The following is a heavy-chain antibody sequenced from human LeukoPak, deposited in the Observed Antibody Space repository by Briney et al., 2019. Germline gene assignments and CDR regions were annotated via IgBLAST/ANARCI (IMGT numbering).Heavy chain of an antibody. CDR2: IYHSGST. D-gene: IGHD4-11*01. CDR3: ARAERQKTHDYSNYVFDY. J-gene: IGHJ4*02. Sequence: RTSETLSLTCTVSGYSISSGYYWGWIRQPPGKGLEWIGSIYHSGSTYYNPSLKSRVTISVDTSKNQFSLKLSSVTAADTAVYYCARAERQKTHDYSNYVFDYWGQGTLVTVSS. CDR1: GYSISSGYY. V-gene: IGHV4-38-2*02.